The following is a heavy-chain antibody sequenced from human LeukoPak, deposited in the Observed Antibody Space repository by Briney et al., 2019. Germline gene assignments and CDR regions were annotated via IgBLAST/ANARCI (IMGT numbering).Heavy chain of an antibody. V-gene: IGHV3-23*01. CDR3: AMTYDFWSGYPG. J-gene: IGHJ4*02. D-gene: IGHD3-3*01. CDR2: VSDSGDYT. CDR1: GFTFSSYA. Sequence: GGSLRLSCAASGFTFSSYAMSWVRQAPGKGLEWVSVVSDSGDYTSYADSVKGRFRISRDNSENKLYLQMNSLRTEDTAIYYCAMTYDFWSGYPGWGQGTLVTVSS.